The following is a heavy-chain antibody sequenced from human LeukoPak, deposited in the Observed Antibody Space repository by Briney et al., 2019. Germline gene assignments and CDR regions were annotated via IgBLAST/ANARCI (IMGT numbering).Heavy chain of an antibody. CDR2: IYYSGST. V-gene: IGHV4-30-4*01. J-gene: IGHJ4*02. D-gene: IGHD4-17*01. Sequence: SETLSLTCIVSGGSISSGDYYWSWIRQPPGKGLEWIGYIYYSGSTYYNPSLKSRVTISVDTSKNQFSLRLNSVTAADTAVYYCAREGDYGDYHLDYWGQGTLVTVSS. CDR3: AREGDYGDYHLDY. CDR1: GGSISSGDYY.